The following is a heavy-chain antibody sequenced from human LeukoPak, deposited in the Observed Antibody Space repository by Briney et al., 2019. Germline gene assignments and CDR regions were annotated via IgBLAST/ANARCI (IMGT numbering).Heavy chain of an antibody. Sequence: PGRSLRLSCAASGFTFSYCGMHWVRQAPGKGLEWMGIINPSGGSTSYAQKFQGRVTMTRDTSTSTVYMELSSLRSEDTAVYYCATPGDYYDSSGLDDAFDIWGQGTMVTVSS. D-gene: IGHD3-22*01. CDR3: ATPGDYYDSSGLDDAFDI. V-gene: IGHV1-46*01. CDR1: GFTFSYCG. CDR2: INPSGGST. J-gene: IGHJ3*02.